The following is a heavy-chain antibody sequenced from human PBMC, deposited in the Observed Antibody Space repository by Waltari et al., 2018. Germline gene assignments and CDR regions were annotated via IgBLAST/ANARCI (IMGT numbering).Heavy chain of an antibody. CDR2: IIPSFGTA. CDR1: GGTFSSYA. Sequence: QVQLVQSGAEVKKPGSSVKVYCKASGGTFSSYAIRWVQQAPGQGIEWMGGIIPSFGTANYAQKFQGRVTSTADESTSTAYMELSSLRSEDTAVYYCASPTRLTTVTTIPYWYFDLWGRGTLVTVSS. CDR3: ASPTRLTTVTTIPYWYFDL. D-gene: IGHD4-17*01. J-gene: IGHJ2*01. V-gene: IGHV1-69*13.